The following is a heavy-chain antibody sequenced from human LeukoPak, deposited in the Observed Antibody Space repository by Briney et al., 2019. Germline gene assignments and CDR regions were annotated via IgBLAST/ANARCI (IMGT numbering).Heavy chain of an antibody. D-gene: IGHD6-13*01. CDR2: INPSGGST. CDR3: ARLGSSSWYYFDY. CDR1: GYPFSTHY. J-gene: IGHJ4*02. Sequence: ASVKVSCKASGYPFSTHYMYWVRQAPGQGLEWMGIINPSGGSTSYAQKFQGRVTMTTDTSTSTAYMELRSLRSDDTAVYYCARLGSSSWYYFDYWGQGTLVTVSS. V-gene: IGHV1-46*01.